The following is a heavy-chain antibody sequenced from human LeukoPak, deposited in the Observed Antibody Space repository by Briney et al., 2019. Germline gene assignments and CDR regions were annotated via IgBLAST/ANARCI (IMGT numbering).Heavy chain of an antibody. D-gene: IGHD3-9*01. V-gene: IGHV1-2*02. Sequence: ASVKVSCKASGYTFTGYYMYWVRQAPGQGLEWMGWINPNSGGTNYAQKFQGRVTMTRDTSISTAYMELSRLRSDDTAVYYCARASFTYYDILTGYYHFDYWGQGTLVTVSS. CDR3: ARASFTYYDILTGYYHFDY. CDR2: INPNSGGT. J-gene: IGHJ4*02. CDR1: GYTFTGYY.